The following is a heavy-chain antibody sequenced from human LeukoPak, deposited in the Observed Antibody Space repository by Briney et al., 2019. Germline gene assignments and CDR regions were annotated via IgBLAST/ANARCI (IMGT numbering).Heavy chain of an antibody. V-gene: IGHV3-30*02. D-gene: IGHD3-10*01. Sequence: PGGSLRLSCAASGFNFGNYDMHWVRQAPNKGLEWLASIRYDGGTKNHADSLRGRFTVSRDNSKNTLSLQMNSLRPEDTDVYYCGTHAGDGFDFWGQGQMVTVSS. CDR2: IRYDGGTK. J-gene: IGHJ3*01. CDR3: GTHAGDGFDF. CDR1: GFNFGNYD.